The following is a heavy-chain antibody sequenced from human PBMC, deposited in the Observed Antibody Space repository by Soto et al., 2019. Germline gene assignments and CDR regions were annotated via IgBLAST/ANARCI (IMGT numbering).Heavy chain of an antibody. V-gene: IGHV3-23*01. CDR2: ISGSGGST. J-gene: IGHJ3*02. CDR3: AAYSAGAFDI. CDR1: GFTFNSYA. D-gene: IGHD2-15*01. Sequence: GGSLRLSCAGSGFTFNSYAMSWVRQAPGKGLEWVSAISGSGGSTYYADSVKGRFTISRDNSKNTLYLQMNSLRAEDTAVYYCAAYSAGAFDIWGQGTMVTVSS.